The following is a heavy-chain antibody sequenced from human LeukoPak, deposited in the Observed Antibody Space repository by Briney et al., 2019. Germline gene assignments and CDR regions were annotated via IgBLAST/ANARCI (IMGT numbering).Heavy chain of an antibody. Sequence: ASVKVSCKASGGTFSSYAISWVRQAPGQGLEWMGGIIPIFGTANYAQKFQGRVTITADESTSTAYMELSSLRSEDTAVYYCARDNCSGGSCYSGYWGQGTLVTVSS. CDR2: IIPIFGTA. D-gene: IGHD2-15*01. J-gene: IGHJ4*02. CDR1: GGTFSSYA. V-gene: IGHV1-69*13. CDR3: ARDNCSGGSCYSGY.